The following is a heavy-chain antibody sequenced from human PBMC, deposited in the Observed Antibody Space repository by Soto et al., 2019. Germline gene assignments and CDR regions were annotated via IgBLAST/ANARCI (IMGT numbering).Heavy chain of an antibody. CDR3: ARDRGGYCSGGSCYFNWFDP. CDR1: GGTFSSYD. D-gene: IGHD2-15*01. J-gene: IGHJ5*02. V-gene: IGHV1-69*13. Sequence: ASVKVSGKASGGTFSSYDISWVRQAPGQGLEWMGGIIPIFGTANYAQNFQSRVTITADESTSTAYMELSSLRSEDTAVYYCARDRGGYCSGGSCYFNWFDPWGQGTLVTVSS. CDR2: IIPIFGTA.